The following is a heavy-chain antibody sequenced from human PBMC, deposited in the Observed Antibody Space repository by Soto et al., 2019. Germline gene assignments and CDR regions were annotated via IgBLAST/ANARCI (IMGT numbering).Heavy chain of an antibody. CDR3: ARDYWSGDRYYYGMDV. Sequence: GASVKVSCKASGYTFTGYYIHWVRQAPGQRLGWMGYINPNSGGPNYAQKFQGRVTMTRDTSISTAYMELSRLRSDDTAVYFCARDYWSGDRYYYGMDVWGQGTQVTAP. D-gene: IGHD3-3*01. CDR1: GYTFTGYY. V-gene: IGHV1-2*02. J-gene: IGHJ6*02. CDR2: INPNSGGP.